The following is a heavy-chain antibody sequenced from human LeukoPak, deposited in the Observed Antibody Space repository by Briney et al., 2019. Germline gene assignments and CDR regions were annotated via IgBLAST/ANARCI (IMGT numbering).Heavy chain of an antibody. J-gene: IGHJ5*02. CDR1: RGSLTSYY. Sequence: PSEALSLTRIVSRGSLTSYYWSWLRQPPGRGLEGVGSIYYSGCTNYNPSLKSRVTISVDTSKNQFSLKLSSVTAADTAVYYWARESLTYYDFWRGQDPPNWFDPWGQGTLVTVSS. CDR2: IYYSGCT. CDR3: ARESLTYYDFWRGQDPPNWFDP. D-gene: IGHD3-3*01. V-gene: IGHV4-59*12.